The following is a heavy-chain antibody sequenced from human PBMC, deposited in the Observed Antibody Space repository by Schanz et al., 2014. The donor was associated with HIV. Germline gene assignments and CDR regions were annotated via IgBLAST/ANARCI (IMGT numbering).Heavy chain of an antibody. J-gene: IGHJ4*02. D-gene: IGHD6-13*01. CDR2: VSWDGGST. V-gene: IGHV3-43*01. Sequence: EIQLVESGGVVVQPGGSLRLSCAASGFTFDDYTMNWVRQAPGKGLEWVSLVSWDGGSTYYADSVKGRFTISRDNSKNPLYLQMNSLKTEDSGLYYCAKGGSSWPPFFDYWGQGTLVTVSS. CDR1: GFTFDDYT. CDR3: AKGGSSWPPFFDY.